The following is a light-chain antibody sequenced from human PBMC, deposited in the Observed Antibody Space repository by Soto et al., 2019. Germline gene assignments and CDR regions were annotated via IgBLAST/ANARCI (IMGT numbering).Light chain of an antibody. CDR2: DVS. V-gene: IGLV2-14*03. J-gene: IGLJ1*01. Sequence: QSVLTQPASVSGSPGQSITISCTGTSSDVGGYNFVSWYQHHPGKAPKLIIYDVSNRPSGVSNRFSGSKSGNTASLTISGIQAEDEDDYYCTSYTTSITYVVGTGT. CDR3: TSYTTSITYV. CDR1: SSDVGGYNF.